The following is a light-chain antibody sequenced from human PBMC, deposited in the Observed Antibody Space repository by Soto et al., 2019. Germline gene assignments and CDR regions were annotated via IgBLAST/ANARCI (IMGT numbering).Light chain of an antibody. V-gene: IGLV2-14*01. CDR1: SSDVGGYNY. CDR2: DVS. J-gene: IGLJ2*01. Sequence: QSALTQPASVSGSPGQSITISCTGTSSDVGGYNYVSWYQQHPGKAPKLMIYDVSNRPSGVSNRFSGSKSGNTASLTISGLQAEDEADYYCSSYTSSSTPVFGGGTKLTDL. CDR3: SSYTSSSTPV.